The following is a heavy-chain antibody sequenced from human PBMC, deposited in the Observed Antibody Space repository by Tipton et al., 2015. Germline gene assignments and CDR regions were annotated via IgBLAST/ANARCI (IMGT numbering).Heavy chain of an antibody. V-gene: IGHV4-34*01. D-gene: IGHD2-2*03. CDR1: GGSLSGYY. CDR2: MNHSGST. Sequence: TLSLTCAVYGGSLSGYYWSWIRQPPGKGLEWIGEMNHSGSTNYNPSLKGRVTISVDTSKNQFSLKVNSVTAADTAVYYCARQTYGYCTSSNCYDGAFDIWGQGTVVTVSP. J-gene: IGHJ3*02. CDR3: ARQTYGYCTSSNCYDGAFDI.